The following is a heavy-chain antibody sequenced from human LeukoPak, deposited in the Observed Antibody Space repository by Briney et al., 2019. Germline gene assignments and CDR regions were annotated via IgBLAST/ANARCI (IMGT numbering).Heavy chain of an antibody. CDR2: FDPEDGET. D-gene: IGHD7-27*01. V-gene: IGHV1-24*01. J-gene: IGHJ3*02. Sequence: GASVKVSCKVSGYTLTELSMHWVRQAPGKGLEWMGGFDPEDGETIYAQKFQGRVTMTEDTSTDTAYMELSSLRSEDTAVYYCATDDGDRTAFDIWGQGTMVTVSS. CDR1: GYTLTELS. CDR3: ATDDGDRTAFDI.